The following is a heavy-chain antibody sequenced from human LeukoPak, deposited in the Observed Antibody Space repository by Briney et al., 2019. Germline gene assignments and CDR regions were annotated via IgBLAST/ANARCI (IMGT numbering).Heavy chain of an antibody. CDR3: TKTAPAAIHWFDP. CDR2: ISGSGGST. V-gene: IGHV3-23*01. CDR1: GFTFSRYA. D-gene: IGHD2-2*02. J-gene: IGHJ5*02. Sequence: GGSLRLSCAASGFTFSRYAMTWVRQAPEKGLEWVSAISGSGGSTYYADSVKGRFTISRDNSKNTLYLQMNSLRAEDTAVYYCTKTAPAAIHWFDPWGQGTLVTVSS.